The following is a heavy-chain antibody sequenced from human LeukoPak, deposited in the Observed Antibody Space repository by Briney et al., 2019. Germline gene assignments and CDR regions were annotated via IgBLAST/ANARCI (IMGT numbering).Heavy chain of an antibody. D-gene: IGHD3-22*01. J-gene: IGHJ4*02. V-gene: IGHV3-21*04. Sequence: GGSLRLSCAASGFTFSSYSMNWVRQAPGKGLEWVSSISSGSSYIYYADSVKGRFTISRDNAKNSLYLQMNSLRAEDTAVYYCARDYAREDYYDSSGSTWDYYYFDYWGQGTLVTVSS. CDR1: GFTFSSYS. CDR2: ISSGSSYI. CDR3: ARDYAREDYYDSSGSTWDYYYFDY.